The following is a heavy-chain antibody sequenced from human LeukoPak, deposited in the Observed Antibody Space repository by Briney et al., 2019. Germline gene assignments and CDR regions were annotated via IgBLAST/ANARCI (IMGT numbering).Heavy chain of an antibody. J-gene: IGHJ4*02. CDR3: LGFHRLFDY. D-gene: IGHD2-15*01. Sequence: GGSLRLSCAASGFTFSYHWMTWVRQAPGKGLEWVANIKNDGTVKNYVDSVKGRFTISRDNAKNSLYLQMNSLRAEDTAVYYCLGFHRLFDYWGQGTLVTVSS. V-gene: IGHV3-7*03. CDR2: IKNDGTVK. CDR1: GFTFSYHW.